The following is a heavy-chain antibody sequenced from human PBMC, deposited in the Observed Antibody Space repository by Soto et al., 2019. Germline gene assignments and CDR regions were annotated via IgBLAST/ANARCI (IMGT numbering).Heavy chain of an antibody. CDR2: IRQGGNEK. J-gene: IGHJ6*02. Sequence: QTGGSLRLSCTASGFMFSTYLMSWVRQAPGKGLEWVANIRQGGNEKFYVDSVKGRFTISRDNAKKSLYLQMNSLRAEDTAVYYCVGALTYEVPYYYYGMDVWGQGTTVTVSS. CDR1: GFMFSTYL. D-gene: IGHD3-16*01. V-gene: IGHV3-7*01. CDR3: VGALTYEVPYYYYGMDV.